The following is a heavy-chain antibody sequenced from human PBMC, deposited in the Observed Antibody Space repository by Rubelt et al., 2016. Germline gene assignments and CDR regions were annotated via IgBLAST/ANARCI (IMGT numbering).Heavy chain of an antibody. D-gene: IGHD2-8*01. CDR2: IYYTGAT. CDR3: ARKFTNYATYYFDY. J-gene: IGHJ4*02. V-gene: IGHV4-34*11. Sequence: QVQLQQWGAGLLKPSETLSLTCAVYGGSFSGYYWSWIRQPPGKGLEWIGYIYYTGATNYTPSLKSRVTISVDTSKNRFSVRLGSGTAADTAVYYCARKFTNYATYYFDYWGQGTLVTVSS. CDR1: GGSFSGYY.